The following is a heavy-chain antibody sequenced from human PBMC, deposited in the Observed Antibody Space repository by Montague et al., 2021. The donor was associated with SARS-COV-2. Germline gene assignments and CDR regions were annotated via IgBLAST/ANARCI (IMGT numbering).Heavy chain of an antibody. V-gene: IGHV4-59*01. D-gene: IGHD2-15*01. Sequence: SETLSLTCTVSGGSISSYYWSWIRQPPGKGLEWIGYIYYSGSTNYNPSLKSRVTISVDTSKNQFSLKLGSVTAADTAVYYCARRSLGYCSGGSCYSAFDPWGQGTLVTVSS. J-gene: IGHJ5*02. CDR3: ARRSLGYCSGGSCYSAFDP. CDR1: GGSISSYY. CDR2: IYYSGST.